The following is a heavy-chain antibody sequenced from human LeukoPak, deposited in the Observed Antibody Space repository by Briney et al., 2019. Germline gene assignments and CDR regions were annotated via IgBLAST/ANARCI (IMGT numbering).Heavy chain of an antibody. Sequence: SEPLSLSSAADGASISGYYCCCSRQPPGGGLEWIMEINHSGGTNYYQSLKSRFTISVDTAKNHFSLKLISVTAADTAVYYCARRSTAMAKNFGYWGQGTLVTVSS. CDR3: ARRSTAMAKNFGY. CDR2: INHSGGT. D-gene: IGHD5-18*01. J-gene: IGHJ4*02. CDR1: GASISGYY. V-gene: IGHV4-34*01.